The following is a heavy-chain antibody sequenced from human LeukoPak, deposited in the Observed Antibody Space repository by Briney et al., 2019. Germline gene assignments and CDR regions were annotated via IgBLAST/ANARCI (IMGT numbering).Heavy chain of an antibody. J-gene: IGHJ4*02. Sequence: PGGSLRLSCAASAFTFSSYGMHWVRQAPGKGLEWVAVISYDANNKNYADSVKGRFTISRDNSKNTLYLEMNSLRGEDTAVYYCAKDRHPARTDGYYYDYWGQGTLVTVSS. CDR1: AFTFSSYG. CDR3: AKDRHPARTDGYYYDY. CDR2: ISYDANNK. D-gene: IGHD3-3*01. V-gene: IGHV3-30*18.